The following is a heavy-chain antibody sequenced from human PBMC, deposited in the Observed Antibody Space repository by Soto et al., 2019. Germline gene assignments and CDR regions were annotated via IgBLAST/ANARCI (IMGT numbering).Heavy chain of an antibody. CDR1: GFTFGSYG. CDR2: IWNDGTNK. J-gene: IGHJ6*02. V-gene: IGHV3-33*01. CDR3: ARVIGVALGRGFYYYGIDV. D-gene: IGHD3-10*01. Sequence: QVQVVESGGGVVQPGRSLRLSCAASGFTFGSYGMHWVRQAPGKGLEWVAIIWNDGTNKYYADSVKGRFTISRDNSKNTLYLQMNSLRAEDTALYYCARVIGVALGRGFYYYGIDVWGQGTTVTVSS.